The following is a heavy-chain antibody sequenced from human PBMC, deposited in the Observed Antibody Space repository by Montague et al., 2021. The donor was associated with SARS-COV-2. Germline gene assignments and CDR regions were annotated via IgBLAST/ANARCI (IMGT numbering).Heavy chain of an antibody. CDR1: CRSTQGYY. Sequence: SETLSLTCSRQCRSTQGYYGRSNVRTAVTSLEWIARIYTRGRTNHSPSLKSRVTISVDTSRNHLSLKLTSVTAADTAVYYCARDSRTSGWGYWYHGLDIWGQGTTVIVSS. V-gene: IGHV4-4*07. CDR3: ARDSRTSGWGYWYHGLDI. CDR2: IYTRGRT. J-gene: IGHJ6*02. D-gene: IGHD6-19*01.